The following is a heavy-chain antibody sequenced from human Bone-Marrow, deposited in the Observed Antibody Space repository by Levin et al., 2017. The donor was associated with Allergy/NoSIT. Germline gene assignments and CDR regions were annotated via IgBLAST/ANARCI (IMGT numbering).Heavy chain of an antibody. CDR1: GFTFSSYA. CDR3: AKEGDGGYSYGPDQYFDY. V-gene: IGHV3-23*01. J-gene: IGHJ4*02. CDR2: ISGSGGST. D-gene: IGHD5-18*01. Sequence: GGSLRLSCAASGFTFSSYAMSWVRQAPGKGLEWVSAISGSGGSTYYADSVKGRFTISRDNSKNTLYLQMNSLRAEDTAVYYCAKEGDGGYSYGPDQYFDYWGQGTLVTVSS.